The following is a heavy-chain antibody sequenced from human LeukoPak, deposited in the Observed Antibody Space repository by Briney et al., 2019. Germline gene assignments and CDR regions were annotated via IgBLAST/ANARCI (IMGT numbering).Heavy chain of an antibody. J-gene: IGHJ3*02. CDR2: IKQDGSEI. Sequence: GGSLRLSCAASGFTFSDYYMSWIRQAPGKGLEWVANIKQDGSEIHYVDSVKGRFTISRDNAKNSLYLQMSSLRAEDTAVYYCVRGSRGAFEIWGQGTMVIVSS. CDR3: VRGSRGAFEI. V-gene: IGHV3-7*01. CDR1: GFTFSDYY. D-gene: IGHD2-2*01.